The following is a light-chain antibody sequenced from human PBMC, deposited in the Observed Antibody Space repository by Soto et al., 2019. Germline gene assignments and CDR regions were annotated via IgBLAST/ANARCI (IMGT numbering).Light chain of an antibody. Sequence: EIVLTHSPATFSLSPCERATLSFSASQIIVRKYLAWYQQRFGQAPRLLIYDASRRATGIPDRFSGSVSGTYFTLTISRLEPEDSAVYYCQQYGYSPKTFGQGTKVDIK. CDR2: DAS. CDR1: QIIVRKY. J-gene: IGKJ1*01. CDR3: QQYGYSPKT. V-gene: IGKV3-20*01.